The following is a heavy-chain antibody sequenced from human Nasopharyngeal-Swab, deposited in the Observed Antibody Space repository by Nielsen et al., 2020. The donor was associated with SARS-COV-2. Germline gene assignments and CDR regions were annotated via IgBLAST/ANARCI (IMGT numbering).Heavy chain of an antibody. D-gene: IGHD3-22*01. CDR1: GYSFTSYW. Sequence: GGSLRLSCKGSGYSFTSYWIGWVRQVPGKGLEWMGIIYPGDSDTRYSPSFQGQVTISADKSISTAYLQWSSLKASDTAMYYCARRQGYYDSSGNLDYWGQGTLVTVSS. CDR3: ARRQGYYDSSGNLDY. V-gene: IGHV5-51*01. CDR2: IYPGDSDT. J-gene: IGHJ4*02.